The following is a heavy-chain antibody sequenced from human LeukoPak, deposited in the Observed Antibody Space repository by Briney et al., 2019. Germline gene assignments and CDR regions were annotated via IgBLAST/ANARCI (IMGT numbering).Heavy chain of an antibody. J-gene: IGHJ4*02. D-gene: IGHD4/OR15-4a*01. CDR3: AKFSRVQSSF. V-gene: IGHV3-7*01. CDR1: GFTFSDYW. CDR2: IKYNGIDK. Sequence: GGSLRLSCVASGFTFSDYWMSWVRQAPGKGLEWVANIKYNGIDKQYVDSIKGRFTISRDNAKNTLYLQMDSLRVDDAAIYYCAKFSRVQSSFWGQGTLVTVSS.